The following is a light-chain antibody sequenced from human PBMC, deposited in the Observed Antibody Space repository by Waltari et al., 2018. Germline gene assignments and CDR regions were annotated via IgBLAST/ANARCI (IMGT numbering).Light chain of an antibody. V-gene: IGKV1-39*01. CDR1: QSISSY. Sequence: DIQMTQSPSSLSASAAHRVTITCRASQSISSYLNWYQQKPGKAPKLLIYAASSLQSGVPSRFSGSGSGTDFTLTISSLQPEDFATYYCQQSYSTPYTFGQGTKLEIK. J-gene: IGKJ2*01. CDR2: AAS. CDR3: QQSYSTPYT.